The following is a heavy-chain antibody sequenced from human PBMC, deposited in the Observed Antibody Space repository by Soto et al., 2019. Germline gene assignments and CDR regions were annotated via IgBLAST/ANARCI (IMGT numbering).Heavy chain of an antibody. CDR3: AKYKGEGIIAVAGQFDY. Sequence: EVQLVESGGGLVQPGRSLRLSCAASGFTFDDYAMHWVRQAPGKGLEWVSGISWNSGSIGYADSVKGRFTISRDNAKNSLYLQMNSLRAEDTALYYCAKYKGEGIIAVAGQFDYWGQGTLVTVSS. V-gene: IGHV3-9*01. CDR1: GFTFDDYA. CDR2: ISWNSGSI. J-gene: IGHJ4*02. D-gene: IGHD6-19*01.